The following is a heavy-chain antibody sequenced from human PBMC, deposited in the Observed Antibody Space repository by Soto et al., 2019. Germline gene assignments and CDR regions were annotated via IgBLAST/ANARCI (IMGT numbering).Heavy chain of an antibody. J-gene: IGHJ4*02. D-gene: IGHD2-15*01. CDR3: ARDSDIVVVLAATSFDY. Sequence: ASVKVSCKASGYTFTSYGISWVRQAPGQGLEWMGWNSAYNGNINYAQTLQGRFTMTTDTSTSTAYMELRSLRSDDTAGYYCARDSDIVVVLAATSFDYWGQGTLVTVSS. CDR1: GYTFTSYG. V-gene: IGHV1-18*01. CDR2: NSAYNGNI.